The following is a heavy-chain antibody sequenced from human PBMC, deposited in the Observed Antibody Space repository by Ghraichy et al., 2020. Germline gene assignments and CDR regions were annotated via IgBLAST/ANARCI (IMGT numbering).Heavy chain of an antibody. CDR1: GYTFTSYG. Sequence: ASVTVSCKASGYTFTSYGISWVRQAPGQGLEWMGWISAYNGNTNYAQKLQGRVTMTTDTSTSTAYMELRSLRSDDTAVYYCARRSASGYDWVDFDYWGQGTLVTVSS. CDR3: ARRSASGYDWVDFDY. CDR2: ISAYNGNT. J-gene: IGHJ4*02. V-gene: IGHV1-18*01. D-gene: IGHD5-12*01.